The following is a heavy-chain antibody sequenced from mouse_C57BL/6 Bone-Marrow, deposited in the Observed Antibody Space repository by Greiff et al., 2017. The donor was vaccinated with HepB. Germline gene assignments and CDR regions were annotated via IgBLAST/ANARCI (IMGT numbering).Heavy chain of an antibody. D-gene: IGHD2-3*01. CDR3: ARDPDGYYVGYFDY. V-gene: IGHV1-81*01. J-gene: IGHJ2*01. CDR2: IYPRSGNT. Sequence: QVHVKQSGAELARPGASVKLSCKASDYTFTSYGISWVKQRTGQGLEWIGEIYPRSGNTYYNEKFKGKATLTADKSSSTAYMELRSLTSEDSAVYFCARDPDGYYVGYFDYWGQVTTLTVSS. CDR1: DYTFTSYG.